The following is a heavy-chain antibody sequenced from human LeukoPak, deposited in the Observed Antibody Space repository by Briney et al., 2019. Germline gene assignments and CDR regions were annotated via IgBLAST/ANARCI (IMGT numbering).Heavy chain of an antibody. Sequence: GALRLSCAASGFSFSTYWMSWVRQTPEKGLEFVANINQDASVRNYMDSLKGRCTISRDNAKKSVYLEINCLRADDAAMYYCARDPGSSSFDLWGQGALVTVSS. CDR2: INQDASVR. CDR1: GFSFSTYW. J-gene: IGHJ4*02. V-gene: IGHV3-7*01. D-gene: IGHD6-13*01. CDR3: ARDPGSSSFDL.